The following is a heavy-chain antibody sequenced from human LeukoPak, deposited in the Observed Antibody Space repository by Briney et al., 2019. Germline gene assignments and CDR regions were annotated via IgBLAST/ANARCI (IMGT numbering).Heavy chain of an antibody. CDR2: IVVGSGNT. CDR1: GFTFTGST. D-gene: IGHD3-10*01. J-gene: IGHJ6*03. Sequence: SVKVSCKASGFTFTGSTMQWVRHARGQRLEWIGWIVVGSGNTNYAQKFQERVTITRDMSTSTAYMELSSLRSEDTAVYYCAAGTITMVRGGIVEIGGYMDVWGKGTTVTVSS. CDR3: AAGTITMVRGGIVEIGGYMDV. V-gene: IGHV1-58*02.